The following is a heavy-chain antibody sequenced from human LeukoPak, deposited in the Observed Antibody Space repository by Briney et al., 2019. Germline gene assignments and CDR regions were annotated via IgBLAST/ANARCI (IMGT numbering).Heavy chain of an antibody. CDR1: GDSVSNNNAA. CDR3: AREGRRVSGGTLSLDY. J-gene: IGHJ4*02. CDR2: TFYRSKWYY. Sequence: SQTLSLTCAISGDSVSNNNAAWNWIRQSPSRGLEWLGRTFYRSKWYYDYAVSVKSRITIKSDTSKTQFSLQLTFVTPDDTAVYYCAREGRRVSGGTLSLDYWGQGTLVSVSS. V-gene: IGHV6-1*01. D-gene: IGHD2-15*01.